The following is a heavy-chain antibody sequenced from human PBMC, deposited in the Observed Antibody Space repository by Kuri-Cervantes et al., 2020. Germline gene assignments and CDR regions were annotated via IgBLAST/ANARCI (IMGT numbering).Heavy chain of an antibody. CDR2: IYYSGST. CDR3: ARQRGSPSFDY. Sequence: GSLRLSCTVSGGSISSSSYYWGWIRQPPGKGLEWIGSIYYSGSTHYNPSLKSRVTISVDTSKNQFSLKLSSVTAADTAVYYCARQRGSPSFDYWGQGTLVTVSS. J-gene: IGHJ4*02. V-gene: IGHV4-39*01. CDR1: GGSISSSSYY. D-gene: IGHD6-13*01.